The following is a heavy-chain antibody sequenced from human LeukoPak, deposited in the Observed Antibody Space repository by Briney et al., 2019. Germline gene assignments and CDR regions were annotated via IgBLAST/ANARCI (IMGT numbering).Heavy chain of an antibody. V-gene: IGHV3-21*01. CDR3: ARDGMVTAGHYYYMDV. J-gene: IGHJ6*03. Sequence: GGSLRLSCAASGFTFSSYEMNWVRQAPGKGLEWVSSISSSSSYIYYADSVKGRFTISRDNAKNSLYLQMNSLRAEDTAVYYCARDGMVTAGHYYYMDVWGKGTTVTVSS. CDR2: ISSSSSYI. D-gene: IGHD2-21*02. CDR1: GFTFSSYE.